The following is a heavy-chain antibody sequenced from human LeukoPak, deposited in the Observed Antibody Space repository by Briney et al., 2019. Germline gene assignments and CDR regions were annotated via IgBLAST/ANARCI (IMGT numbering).Heavy chain of an antibody. CDR3: ATGGRPYGDYPTGGDY. CDR2: INAGNGNT. D-gene: IGHD4-17*01. CDR1: GYTFTSYA. Sequence: ASVKVSCKASGYTFTSYAMHWVRQAPGQRLEWMGWINAGNGNTKYSQKFQGRVTITRDTSASTAYMELSSLRSEDTAVYYCATGGRPYGDYPTGGDYWGQGTLVTVSS. J-gene: IGHJ4*02. V-gene: IGHV1-3*01.